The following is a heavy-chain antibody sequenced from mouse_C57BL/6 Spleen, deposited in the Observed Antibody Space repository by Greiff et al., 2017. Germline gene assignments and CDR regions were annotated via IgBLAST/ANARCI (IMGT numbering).Heavy chain of an antibody. CDR1: GFSLSTSGMG. CDR2: IYWDDDK. D-gene: IGHD2-4*01. Sequence: QVTLKECGPGILQSSQTLSLTCSFSGFSLSTSGMGVSWIRQPSGKGLEWLAHIYWDDDKRYNPSLKSRLTISKDTSRNQVFLKITSVDTADTATYYCARRAGLRRDYYAMDYWGQGTSVTVSS. CDR3: ARRAGLRRDYYAMDY. J-gene: IGHJ4*01. V-gene: IGHV8-12*01.